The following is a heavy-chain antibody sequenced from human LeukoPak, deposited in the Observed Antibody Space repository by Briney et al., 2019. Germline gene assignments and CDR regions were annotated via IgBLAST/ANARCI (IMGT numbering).Heavy chain of an antibody. CDR2: IKQDGSER. CDR1: GFTFSNYW. J-gene: IGHJ4*02. Sequence: GGSLRLSCAASGFTFSNYWMSWVRQAPGKGLEWVANIKQDGSERYYVDSVKGRFTISRDNAKNSLYLQMNSLRAEDTAVHYCARYGGSYYFDNWGQGTLVTVSS. D-gene: IGHD1-26*01. V-gene: IGHV3-7*01. CDR3: ARYGGSYYFDN.